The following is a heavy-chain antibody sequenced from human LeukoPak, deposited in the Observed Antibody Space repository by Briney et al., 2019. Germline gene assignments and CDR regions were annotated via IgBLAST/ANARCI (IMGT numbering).Heavy chain of an antibody. CDR2: IYYSGST. D-gene: IGHD3-3*01. V-gene: IGHV4-39*01. Sequence: SETLSLTCTVSGGSISSSSYYWGWIRQPPGKGLVWIGSIYYSGSTYYNPSLKSRVTISVDTSKNQFSLKLSSVTAADTAVYYCARVSSVWSGYYDAFDIWGQGTMVTVSS. CDR1: GGSISSSSYY. CDR3: ARVSSVWSGYYDAFDI. J-gene: IGHJ3*02.